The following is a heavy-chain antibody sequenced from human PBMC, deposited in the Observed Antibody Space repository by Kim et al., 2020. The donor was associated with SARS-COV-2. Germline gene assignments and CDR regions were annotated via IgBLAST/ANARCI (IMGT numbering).Heavy chain of an antibody. V-gene: IGHV3-30*18. CDR2: ISYDGSNK. CDR1: GFTFSSYG. D-gene: IGHD3-10*01. CDR3: AKDSTMVLPTDEPYYYYGMDV. Sequence: LSLTCAASGFTFSSYGMHWVRQAPGKGLEWVAVISYDGSNKYYADSVKGRFTISRDNSKNTLYLQMNSLRAEDTAVYYCAKDSTMVLPTDEPYYYYGMDVWGQGTTVTVSS. J-gene: IGHJ6*02.